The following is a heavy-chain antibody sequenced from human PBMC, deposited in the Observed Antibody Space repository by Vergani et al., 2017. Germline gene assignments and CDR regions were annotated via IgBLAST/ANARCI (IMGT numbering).Heavy chain of an antibody. CDR1: GFSLNTAGMR. D-gene: IGHD1-26*01. CDR3: ARIVGIVSTRLYFFDY. Sequence: QVTLRESGPALLTPTQTLTLTCTFSGFSLNTAGMRVSWIRQTPGKALEWLAHIDWDDAKYYRTSLKTRLTISKDTSKNQVVLTMTNMVPVDTATYYCARIVGIVSTRLYFFDYWGQGTLVTVSS. J-gene: IGHJ4*02. V-gene: IGHV2-70*01. CDR2: IDWDDAK.